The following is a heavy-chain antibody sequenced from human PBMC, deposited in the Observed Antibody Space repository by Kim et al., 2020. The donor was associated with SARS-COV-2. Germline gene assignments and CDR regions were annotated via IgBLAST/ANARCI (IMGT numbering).Heavy chain of an antibody. D-gene: IGHD3-16*01. J-gene: IGHJ5*02. CDR3: AKDTRLANTWFDP. Sequence: ADSVKGRFTTTRGNAKNSLYLQMNSLRAEDTALYYCAKDTRLANTWFDPWGQGTLVTVSS. V-gene: IGHV3-9*01.